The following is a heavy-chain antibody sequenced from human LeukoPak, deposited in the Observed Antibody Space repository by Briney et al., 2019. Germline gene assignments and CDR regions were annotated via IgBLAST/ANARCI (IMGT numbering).Heavy chain of an antibody. CDR1: GGSISSYY. Sequence: SETLSLTCSVSGGSISSYYWSWIRQSPGKGLEWIGYISYSGSTKYNPSLKSRVTISVDTSKKQFSLRLTSVTAADTAVCYCAREVESWFGDLLSYFDAWGQGIQVTVSS. CDR3: AREVESWFGDLLSYFDA. CDR2: ISYSGST. D-gene: IGHD3-10*01. V-gene: IGHV4-59*12. J-gene: IGHJ4*02.